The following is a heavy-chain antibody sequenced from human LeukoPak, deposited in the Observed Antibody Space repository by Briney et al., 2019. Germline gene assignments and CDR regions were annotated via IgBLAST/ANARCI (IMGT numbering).Heavy chain of an antibody. V-gene: IGHV3-48*01. Sequence: GGSLRLSCAASGFTFSSYSMNWVRQAPGKGLEWVSYISSSSSTIYYADSVKGRFTISRDNAKNSLYLRMNSLRAEDTAVYYCARSGIWGAFDIWGQGTMVTVSS. D-gene: IGHD3-10*01. J-gene: IGHJ3*02. CDR3: ARSGIWGAFDI. CDR2: ISSSSSTI. CDR1: GFTFSSYS.